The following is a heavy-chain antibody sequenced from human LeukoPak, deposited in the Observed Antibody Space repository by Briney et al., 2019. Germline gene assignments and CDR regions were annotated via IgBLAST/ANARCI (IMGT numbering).Heavy chain of an antibody. V-gene: IGHV3-48*01. J-gene: IGHJ4*02. CDR3: ARDFLSGTMGS. D-gene: IGHD3-3*01. CDR2: ISSSSTI. Sequence: GGSLRLSCAASGFTFSSYSMNWVRQAPGKGLEWVSYISSSSTIYYADSVKGRSTISRDNAKNSLYLQMNSLRAEDTAVYYCARDFLSGTMGSWGQGTLVTVSS. CDR1: GFTFSSYS.